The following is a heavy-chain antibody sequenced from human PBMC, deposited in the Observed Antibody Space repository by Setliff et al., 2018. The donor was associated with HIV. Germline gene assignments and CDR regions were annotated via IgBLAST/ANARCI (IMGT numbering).Heavy chain of an antibody. CDR3: ARDRILDV. V-gene: IGHV3-21*01. J-gene: IGHJ6*04. D-gene: IGHD2-15*01. CDR1: GFTFSTYS. CDR2: ISSSSRSK. Sequence: GGSLRLSCAASGFTFSTYSMNWVRQAPGKGLEWVSSISSSSRSKYYADSVKGRFTISRDNAKNSLYLQMNSLTAEDTPVYYCARDRILDVWGKGTTVTVSS.